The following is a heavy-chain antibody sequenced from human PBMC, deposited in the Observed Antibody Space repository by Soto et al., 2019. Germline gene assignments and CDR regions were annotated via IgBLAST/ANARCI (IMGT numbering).Heavy chain of an antibody. CDR2: LSHDGSNK. V-gene: IGHV3-30*03. D-gene: IGHD1-26*01. J-gene: IGHJ4*02. CDR1: GFIFSAFG. CDR3: ASDRDGGTYAYFED. Sequence: GGSLRLSCAASGFIFSAFGIHWVRQAPGKGLEWVAFLSHDGSNKYYADSVRGRFTISRDNSKNTVYLQMNSLRPDDTAVYYCASDRDGGTYAYFEDWGQGTRVTVSA.